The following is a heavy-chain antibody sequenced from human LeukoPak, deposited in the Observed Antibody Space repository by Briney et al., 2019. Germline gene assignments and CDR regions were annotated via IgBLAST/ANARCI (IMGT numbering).Heavy chain of an antibody. D-gene: IGHD3-9*01. J-gene: IGHJ4*02. CDR3: ARAVFDFNLYFDY. Sequence: SQTLSLTCTVSGGSISSGDYYWSWIRQPPGKGLEWIGYIYYSGSTYYNPSLKSRVTISVDTSKNQFSLKLSSVTAADTAVYYCARAVFDFNLYFDYWGQGTLVTVSS. V-gene: IGHV4-30-4*01. CDR1: GGSISSGDYY. CDR2: IYYSGST.